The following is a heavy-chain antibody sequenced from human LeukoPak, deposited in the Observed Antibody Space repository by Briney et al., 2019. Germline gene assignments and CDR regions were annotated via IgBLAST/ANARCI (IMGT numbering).Heavy chain of an antibody. J-gene: IGHJ3*02. CDR1: GDSVSSNSAA. CDR2: TYYRSKWYN. Sequence: SQTLSLTCAISGDSVSSNSAAWNWIRQSPSRGLEWLGRTYYRSKWYNDYAVSVKSRITINPDTSKNQFSLQLNSVTPEDTAVYYCARDSTIAAAAGDAFDIWGQGKMVTVSS. V-gene: IGHV6-1*01. D-gene: IGHD6-13*01. CDR3: ARDSTIAAAAGDAFDI.